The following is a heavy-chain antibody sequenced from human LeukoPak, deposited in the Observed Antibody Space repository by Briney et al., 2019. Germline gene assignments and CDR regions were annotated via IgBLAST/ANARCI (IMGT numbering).Heavy chain of an antibody. CDR2: INPNSGGT. V-gene: IGHV1-2*04. CDR1: GYTFTGYY. J-gene: IGHJ4*02. Sequence: ASVKVSCKASGYTFTGYYMHWVRQAPGQGLEWMGWINPNSGGTNYAQKFQGWVTMTRDTSISTAYMELSRLRSDDTAVYYCARVLETGSSSSFGYWGQGTLVTVSS. CDR3: ARVLETGSSSSFGY. D-gene: IGHD6-13*01.